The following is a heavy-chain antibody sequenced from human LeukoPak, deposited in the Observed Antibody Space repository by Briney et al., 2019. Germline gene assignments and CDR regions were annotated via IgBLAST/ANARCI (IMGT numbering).Heavy chain of an antibody. CDR2: ISYDGSNK. D-gene: IGHD3-22*01. CDR3: ARSRSKRITMIVVVTEIDI. CDR1: GFTFSSYA. Sequence: PGGSLRLSCAASGFTFSSYAMHWVRQAPGKGLEWVAVISYDGSNKYYADSVKGRFTISRDNSKNTLYLQMNSLRAEDTAAYYCARSRSKRITMIVVVTEIDIWGQGTMVTVSS. V-gene: IGHV3-30-3*01. J-gene: IGHJ3*02.